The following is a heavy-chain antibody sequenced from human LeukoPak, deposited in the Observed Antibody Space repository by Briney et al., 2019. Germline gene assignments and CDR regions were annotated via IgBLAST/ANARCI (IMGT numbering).Heavy chain of an antibody. CDR3: ASSDYYGSGSYYNEEGYEDY. CDR2: ISSSGSTI. J-gene: IGHJ4*02. CDR1: GFTFSDYY. D-gene: IGHD3-10*01. V-gene: IGHV3-11*01. Sequence: GGSLRLSCAASGFTFSDYYMSWIRQAPGKGLEWVSYISSSGSTIYYADSVKGRFTISRDNAKNSLYLQMNSLRAEDTAVYYCASSDYYGSGSYYNEEGYEDYWGQGTLVTVSS.